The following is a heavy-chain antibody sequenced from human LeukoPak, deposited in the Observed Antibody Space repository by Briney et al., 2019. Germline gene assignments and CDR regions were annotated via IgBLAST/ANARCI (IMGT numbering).Heavy chain of an antibody. Sequence: SVKVTCKASGGTFSSYSFSWVRQAPAQGLEWMGRIITIFGSANYAQKFQGRVTITADKSSSKDYMELSSLRSGDTAVYYCARVGPGGSSSSLKVPGWAFDIWGQGTMVTVSS. D-gene: IGHD6-6*01. J-gene: IGHJ3*02. CDR2: IITIFGSA. CDR3: ARVGPGGSSSSLKVPGWAFDI. CDR1: GGTFSSYS. V-gene: IGHV1-69*08.